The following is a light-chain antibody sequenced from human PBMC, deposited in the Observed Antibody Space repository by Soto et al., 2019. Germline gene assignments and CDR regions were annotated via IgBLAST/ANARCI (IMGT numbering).Light chain of an antibody. V-gene: IGKV3-20*01. J-gene: IGKJ1*01. CDR1: QSVSSNF. CDR2: GAS. CDR3: QQYGSSPLT. Sequence: EIVLTQSPGTLSLSPGDRATLTCRASQSVSSNFLAWYQQKPGHAPRLLIYGASIRATGIPDRFSGSGSGTDFTLTIRRLEPEDFAMYFCQQYGSSPLTFGQGTKVEIK.